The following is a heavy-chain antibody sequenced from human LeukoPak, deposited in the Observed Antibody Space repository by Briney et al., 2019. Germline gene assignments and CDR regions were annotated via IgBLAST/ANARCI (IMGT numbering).Heavy chain of an antibody. CDR3: AKDRGAARPLFDY. D-gene: IGHD6-6*01. CDR1: GFTVSSNY. V-gene: IGHV3-53*01. Sequence: PGGSLRLSCAASGFTVSSNYMSWVRQAPGKGLEWVSGIYSGGTTYYRDSVKGRFTISRDNSKNTLYLQMNSLRAEDTAVYYCAKDRGAARPLFDYWGQGTLVTVSS. CDR2: IYSGGTT. J-gene: IGHJ4*02.